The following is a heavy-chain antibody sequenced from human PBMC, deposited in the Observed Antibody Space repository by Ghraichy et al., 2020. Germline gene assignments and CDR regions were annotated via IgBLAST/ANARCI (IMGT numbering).Heavy chain of an antibody. CDR2: TYYRSDYYN. V-gene: IGHV6-1*01. J-gene: IGHJ4*02. CDR3: ARGRSQLHYFDY. Sequence: SQTLSLTCAIAGDSVSSNSAAWNWIRQSPSRGLEWLGRTYYRSDYYNDYALSVKSRIIINPDASKNQFSLHLNSVTPEDTAVYYCARGRSQLHYFDYWGQGSLVTVSS. CDR1: GDSVSSNSAA.